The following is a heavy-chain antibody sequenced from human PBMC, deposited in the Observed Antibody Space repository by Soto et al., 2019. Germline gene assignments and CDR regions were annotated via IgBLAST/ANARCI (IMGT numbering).Heavy chain of an antibody. J-gene: IGHJ3*02. CDR1: GYSFISYW. CDR2: FYPGDSTS. V-gene: IGHV5-51*01. Sequence: GEPLKISCKTSGYSFISYWFAWVRQKPGKGLEWMGTFYPGDSTSTYSPSFQGQVTISVDKSISTAYLHLSSLKASDTAMYYCARIIGYCRNNDCSWTFDIWGQGTMVTVSS. D-gene: IGHD2-2*03. CDR3: ARIIGYCRNNDCSWTFDI.